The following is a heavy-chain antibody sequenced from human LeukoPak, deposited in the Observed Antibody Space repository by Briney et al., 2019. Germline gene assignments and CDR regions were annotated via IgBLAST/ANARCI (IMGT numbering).Heavy chain of an antibody. Sequence: GASVTVSCKASGGTFSSYAISWVRQAPGQGLEWMGGIIPIFGTANYAQKFQGRVTITADESTSTAYMELSSLRSEDTAVYYCARCSGGSCYLSDAFDIWGQGTMVTVSS. CDR1: GGTFSSYA. CDR2: IIPIFGTA. CDR3: ARCSGGSCYLSDAFDI. V-gene: IGHV1-69*13. D-gene: IGHD2-15*01. J-gene: IGHJ3*02.